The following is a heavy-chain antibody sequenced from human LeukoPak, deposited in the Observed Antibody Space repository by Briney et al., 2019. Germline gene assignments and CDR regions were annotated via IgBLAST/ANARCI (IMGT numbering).Heavy chain of an antibody. J-gene: IGHJ3*02. V-gene: IGHV1-2*02. D-gene: IGHD6-13*01. Sequence: ASVKVSCKASGYTFTGYYMHWVRQAPGQGLEWMGWINPKSGGTNYAQKFQGRVTMARDTSISTAYMELSRLRSDDTAVYYCARDRSSSWPDAFDIWGQGTVVTVSS. CDR2: INPKSGGT. CDR3: ARDRSSSWPDAFDI. CDR1: GYTFTGYY.